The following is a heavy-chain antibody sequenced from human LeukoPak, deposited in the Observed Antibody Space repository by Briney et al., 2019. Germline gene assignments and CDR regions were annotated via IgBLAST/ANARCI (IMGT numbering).Heavy chain of an antibody. V-gene: IGHV3-7*01. CDR1: GFTFRKYW. Sequence: GSLRLSCTVSGFTFRKYWMSWVRQAPGKGLEWVANIKEDGSEKNYVDSVKGRCTISRDNSKNSVDLQMNSLRGEDTAVYYCARFFSRWDRPYYFDHGGQGTLVTVSS. D-gene: IGHD3-16*01. CDR2: IKEDGSEK. J-gene: IGHJ4*02. CDR3: ARFFSRWDRPYYFDH.